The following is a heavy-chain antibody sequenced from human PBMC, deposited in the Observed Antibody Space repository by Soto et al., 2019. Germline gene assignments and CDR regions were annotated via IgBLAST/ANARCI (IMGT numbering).Heavy chain of an antibody. Sequence: EVQLLESGGGLVQPGGSLRLSCAASGFTFSSYAMSWVRQAPGKGLEWVSAISGSGGSKYYADSVKGRFTISRDNSKNTLYLQMNSLRAEDTAVYYCAKDSVAGLRYFDWGQGTLVTVSS. CDR2: ISGSGGSK. V-gene: IGHV3-23*01. CDR1: GFTFSSYA. CDR3: AKDSVAGLRYFD. J-gene: IGHJ4*02. D-gene: IGHD3-9*01.